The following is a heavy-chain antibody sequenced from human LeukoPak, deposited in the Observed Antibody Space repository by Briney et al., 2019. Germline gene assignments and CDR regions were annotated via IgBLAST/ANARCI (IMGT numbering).Heavy chain of an antibody. J-gene: IGHJ6*02. CDR3: AKQGVRGVLIVASSGGMDV. D-gene: IGHD3-10*01. V-gene: IGHV3-23*01. CDR2: ITGSGGRT. Sequence: PGGSLRLSCAASGFTFSYNAMTWVRQAPGKGLEYVSTITGSGGRTYYADSVKGRFTISRDNSNNTLALQMNSLRAEDTAVYYCAKQGVRGVLIVASSGGMDVWGQGTTVTVSS. CDR1: GFTFSYNA.